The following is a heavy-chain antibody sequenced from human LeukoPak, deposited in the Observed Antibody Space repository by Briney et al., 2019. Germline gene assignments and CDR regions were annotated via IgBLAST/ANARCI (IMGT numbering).Heavy chain of an antibody. Sequence: PGGSLRLSCAASGFTFSSFWMHWVRQAPGKGPEWVASIRQDGSEKTYVDSVKGRFTISRDNTKNSLSLQLNGLRAEDTAVYYCARDGTAAGLYFDLWGQGTLVTVSS. J-gene: IGHJ4*01. CDR1: GFTFSSFW. CDR2: IRQDGSEK. V-gene: IGHV3-7*01. CDR3: ARDGTAAGLYFDL. D-gene: IGHD6-13*01.